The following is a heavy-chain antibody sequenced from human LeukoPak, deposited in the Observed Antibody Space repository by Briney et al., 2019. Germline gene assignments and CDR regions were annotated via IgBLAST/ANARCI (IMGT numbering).Heavy chain of an antibody. CDR2: IYTSGST. CDR3: ARVNTAMPREAFDI. CDR1: GGSISIYY. J-gene: IGHJ3*02. Sequence: SETLSLTCTVSGGSISIYYWSWIRQPAGKGLEWIGRIYTSGSTNYNPSLKSRVTMSVDTSKNQFSLKLSSVTAADTAVYYCARVNTAMPREAFDIWGQGTMVTVSS. D-gene: IGHD5-18*01. V-gene: IGHV4-4*07.